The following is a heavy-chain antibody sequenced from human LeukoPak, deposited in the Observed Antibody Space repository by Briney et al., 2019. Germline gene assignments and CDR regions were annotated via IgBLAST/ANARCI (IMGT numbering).Heavy chain of an antibody. CDR2: ISHSGST. CDR1: GGSFSGYY. J-gene: IGHJ4*02. V-gene: IGHV4-34*01. CDR3: GRARGWYKI. Sequence: PSETLSLTCAVYGGSFSGYYWSWIRQPPGKGLEWIGEISHSGSTNYNPSLKSRVTISVDTSKNQFSLKLSSVTAADTAVYYCGRARGWYKIWGQGTLVTVSS. D-gene: IGHD6-19*01.